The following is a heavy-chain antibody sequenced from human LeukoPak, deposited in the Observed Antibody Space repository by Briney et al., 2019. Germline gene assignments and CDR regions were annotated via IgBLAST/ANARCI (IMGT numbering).Heavy chain of an antibody. CDR3: ARVGDSSSSFRALDY. D-gene: IGHD6-6*01. CDR1: GFTFSSYW. J-gene: IGHJ4*02. V-gene: IGHV3-7*01. Sequence: GGSLRLSCAASGFTFSSYWMTWVRQAPGEGLEWVANIKQDGSEKSYVDSVKGRFTISRDNAKNSLYLQMNNLRAEDTAVYYCARVGDSSSSFRALDYWGQGTLVTVSS. CDR2: IKQDGSEK.